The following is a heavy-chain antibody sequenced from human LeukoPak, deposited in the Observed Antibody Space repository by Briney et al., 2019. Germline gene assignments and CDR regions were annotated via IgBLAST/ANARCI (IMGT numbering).Heavy chain of an antibody. D-gene: IGHD3-22*01. CDR2: IYYSGST. CDR3: ARHRYYYDSSGYYFQP. CDR1: GASISSYY. J-gene: IGHJ1*01. Sequence: SETLSLTCTVSGASISSYYWSWIRQPPGKGLEWIGYIYYSGSTNYNPSLKSRVTISVDTSKNQFSLRLSSVTAADTAVYYCARHRYYYDSSGYYFQPWGQGTLVTVSS. V-gene: IGHV4-59*01.